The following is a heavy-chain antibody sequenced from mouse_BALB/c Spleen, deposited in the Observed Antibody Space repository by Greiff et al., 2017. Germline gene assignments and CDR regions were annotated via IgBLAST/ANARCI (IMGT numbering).Heavy chain of an antibody. CDR3: AAGFDY. Sequence: VQLQQSGAELVKPGASVKLSCTASGFNINDTYMHWVKQRPEQGLEWIGRIDPANGNTKYDPKFQGKATITADTSSNTAYLQHSSLTSEDTAVYYCAAGFDYWGQGTTLTVSS. J-gene: IGHJ2*01. V-gene: IGHV14-3*02. CDR2: IDPANGNT. CDR1: GFNINDTY. D-gene: IGHD4-1*01.